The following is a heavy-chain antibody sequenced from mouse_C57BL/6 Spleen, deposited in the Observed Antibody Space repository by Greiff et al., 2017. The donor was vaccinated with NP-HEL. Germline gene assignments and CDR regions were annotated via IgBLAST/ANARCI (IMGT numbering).Heavy chain of an antibody. Sequence: EVQLQQSGPELVKPGASVKISCKASGYTFTDYYMNWVKQSHGKSLEWIGDINPNNGGTRYNQKFKGKATLTVDKSSSTAYMELRSLTSEDSAVYYCARQPIYYRAMDYWGQGTSVTVSS. D-gene: IGHD2-1*01. CDR1: GYTFTDYY. V-gene: IGHV1-26*01. CDR2: INPNNGGT. J-gene: IGHJ4*01. CDR3: ARQPIYYRAMDY.